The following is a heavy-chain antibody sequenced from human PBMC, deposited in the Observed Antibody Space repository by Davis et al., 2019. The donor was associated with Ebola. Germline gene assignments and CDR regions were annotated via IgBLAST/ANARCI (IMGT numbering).Heavy chain of an antibody. V-gene: IGHV4-61*09. J-gene: IGHJ2*01. CDR3: ARLSGLFSSSSGALYFDL. Sequence: SETLSLTCNVSGASISSRYFSWTWVRQPAGKGLEWIGHVFTSGSTKYNPSLESRVTISLDTSKNQFSLKLRSVTAADTAVYFCARLSGLFSSSSGALYFDLWGRGTLVSVSS. CDR1: GASISSRYFS. CDR2: VFTSGST. D-gene: IGHD6-6*01.